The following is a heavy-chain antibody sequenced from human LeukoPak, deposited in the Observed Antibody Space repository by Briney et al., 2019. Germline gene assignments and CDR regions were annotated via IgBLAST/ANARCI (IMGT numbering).Heavy chain of an antibody. CDR3: ARPYYYDSRIDP. CDR1: GGSISRGDYD. D-gene: IGHD3-22*01. Sequence: PSQTLSLTCTVSGGSISRGDYDGGWIRQPPGKGLDWIAYMYYSGSTYYNPSLKSRVTMSADTSKNQLSLKLSSVTAADTAVYYCARPYYYDSRIDPWGQGILVTVSS. V-gene: IGHV4-30-4*01. CDR2: MYYSGST. J-gene: IGHJ5*02.